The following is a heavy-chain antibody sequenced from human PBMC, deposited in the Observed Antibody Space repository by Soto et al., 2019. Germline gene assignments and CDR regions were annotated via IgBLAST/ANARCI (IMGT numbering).Heavy chain of an antibody. D-gene: IGHD3-3*01. V-gene: IGHV3-33*01. CDR1: GFTFSSYG. J-gene: IGHJ6*02. Sequence: GGSLRLSCAASGFTFSSYGMHWVRQAPGKGLEWVAVIWYDGSNKYYADSVKGRFTISRDNSKNTLYLQMNSLRAEDTAVYYCARDFFRPLITIFGVVNHGMDVWGQGTTVTVSS. CDR2: IWYDGSNK. CDR3: ARDFFRPLITIFGVVNHGMDV.